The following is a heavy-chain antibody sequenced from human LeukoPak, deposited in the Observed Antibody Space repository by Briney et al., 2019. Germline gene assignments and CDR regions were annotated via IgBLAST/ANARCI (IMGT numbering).Heavy chain of an antibody. Sequence: ETLSLTCTVTGDSISLHYWNWIQQPPGKGREWLGYISSSGNTNYHPSVNSRVTISRDTSKNQLSLRLKSLTAADTAVYYCARRSPIAADDYWSQGTLVTVSS. CDR1: GDSISLHY. J-gene: IGHJ4*02. D-gene: IGHD6-6*01. CDR2: ISSSGNT. CDR3: ARRSPIAADDY. V-gene: IGHV4-4*09.